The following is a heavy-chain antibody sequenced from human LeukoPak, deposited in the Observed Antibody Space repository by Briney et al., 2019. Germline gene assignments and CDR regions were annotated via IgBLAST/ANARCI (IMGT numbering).Heavy chain of an antibody. V-gene: IGHV4-59*02. D-gene: IGHD1-1*01. CDR1: GGSVRPYF. Sequence: SETLSLTCTVPGGSVRPYFWNWIRQSPGKWLEWLAFIDYSGSTSYNPSLNSRATISTDTSKSQFSLRLSSVTAADTAVYHCARGSGTTGTIYMDVWGKGITVTVSS. CDR3: ARGSGTTGTIYMDV. CDR2: IDYSGST. J-gene: IGHJ6*03.